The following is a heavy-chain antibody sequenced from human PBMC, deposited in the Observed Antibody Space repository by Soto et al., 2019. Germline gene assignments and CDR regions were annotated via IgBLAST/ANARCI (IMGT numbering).Heavy chain of an antibody. CDR3: AKGLLAIVGTTLPRDAFNI. CDR1: GFSFTTYV. J-gene: IGHJ3*02. CDR2: ISHDGSYK. V-gene: IGHV3-30*18. D-gene: IGHD1-26*01. Sequence: ESGGGVVQPGRSLRLSCAASGFSFTTYVMHWVRQAPGKGLEWVAVISHDGSYKYYGDAVKGRFTISRDTSKNAVYLEMNSLGPEDTAVYYCAKGLLAIVGTTLPRDAFNIWGQGTMVTVSS.